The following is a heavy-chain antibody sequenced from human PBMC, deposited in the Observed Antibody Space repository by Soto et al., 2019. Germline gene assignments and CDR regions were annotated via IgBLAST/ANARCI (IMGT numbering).Heavy chain of an antibody. J-gene: IGHJ4*02. CDR1: GFSFSNYA. CDR2: IKDSGDDT. Sequence: VELLESGGGSGQPGGSLTLSCTASGFSFSNYAMHWVRQAPGKGLEWVSTIKDSGDDTYYLASVRGRFIISRDYSSNTLYLQMTSLRAEDTALYHCVKGGASYTSCWYANWGQGILVTVSS. D-gene: IGHD6-13*01. V-gene: IGHV3-23*01. CDR3: VKGGASYTSCWYAN.